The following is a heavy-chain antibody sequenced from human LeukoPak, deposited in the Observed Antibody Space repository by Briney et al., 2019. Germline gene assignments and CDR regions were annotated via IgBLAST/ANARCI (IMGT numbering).Heavy chain of an antibody. Sequence: ASVTVSCKASGYTFTGYYMHWVRQAPGQGLEWMGWINPNSGGTNYAQKFQGRVTMTRDTSISTAYMELSRLRSDDTAVYYCARDTTIFGVVTRFDPWGQGTLVTVSS. CDR2: INPNSGGT. CDR1: GYTFTGYY. V-gene: IGHV1-2*02. D-gene: IGHD3-3*01. J-gene: IGHJ5*02. CDR3: ARDTTIFGVVTRFDP.